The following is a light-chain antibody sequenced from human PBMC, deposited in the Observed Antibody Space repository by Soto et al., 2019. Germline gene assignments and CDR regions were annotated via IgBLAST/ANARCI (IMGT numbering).Light chain of an antibody. J-gene: IGLJ1*01. CDR3: CSYAGSSTQSYV. CDR1: NSDVGSYNL. V-gene: IGLV2-23*02. Sequence: QSVLTQPASVSGSPGQSITISCTGTNSDVGSYNLVSWYQQHPGKAPKVIIYEVSERPSGVSDRFSGSKSGSTASLMISGLQAEDEADYYCCSYAGSSTQSYVFGSGTKVPVL. CDR2: EVS.